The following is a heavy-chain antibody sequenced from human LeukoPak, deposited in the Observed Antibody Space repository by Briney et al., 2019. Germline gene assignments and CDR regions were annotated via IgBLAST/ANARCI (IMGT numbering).Heavy chain of an antibody. CDR1: GFTHITNQ. CDR2: LYSDGNT. Sequence: PGGSLRLSRPGTGFTHITNQMTRVGQAPGKGLEWVSVLYSDGNTKYADSVQGRFTISRDNSKNTLYLQMNSLRAEDAAVYYCARDPRSDSGYDYYWGQGTLVTISS. V-gene: IGHV3-53*01. D-gene: IGHD5-12*01. J-gene: IGHJ4*02. CDR3: ARDPRSDSGYDYY.